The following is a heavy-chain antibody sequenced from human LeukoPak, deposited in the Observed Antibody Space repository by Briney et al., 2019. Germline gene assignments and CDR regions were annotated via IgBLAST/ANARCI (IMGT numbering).Heavy chain of an antibody. V-gene: IGHV3-74*01. CDR2: INPDGSGT. CDR3: ARDSGSGSYSGY. CDR1: GFTFSSYG. Sequence: PGRSLRLSCAASGFTFSSYGMHWVRQGPGKGLVWVSRINPDGSGTSHADSVKGRFTISRDNAKNTLYLQMNSLRAEDTAVYYCARDSGSGSYSGYWGLGTLVTVSS. J-gene: IGHJ4*02. D-gene: IGHD3-10*01.